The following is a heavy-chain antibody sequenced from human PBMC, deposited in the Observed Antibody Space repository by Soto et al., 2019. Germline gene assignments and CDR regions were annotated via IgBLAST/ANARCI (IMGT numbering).Heavy chain of an antibody. V-gene: IGHV1-18*04. CDR3: VRDSFGHAVFDY. CDR2: ISASNGDT. D-gene: IGHD2-2*01. J-gene: IGHJ4*02. CDR1: GYTFTTYG. Sequence: ASVKVSCKASGYTFTTYGIGWVRQAPGQGLEWMGWISASNGDTNYAQNLQGRVTMTRDTSTTTATMELRSLTPDDTAVYYCVRDSFGHAVFDYWSQGTLVTVSS.